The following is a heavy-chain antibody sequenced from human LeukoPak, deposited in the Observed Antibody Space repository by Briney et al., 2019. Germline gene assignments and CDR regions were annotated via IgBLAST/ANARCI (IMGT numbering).Heavy chain of an antibody. D-gene: IGHD2-2*01. J-gene: IGHJ6*02. CDR3: ARQGGYCSSTSCYEGLYGMDV. CDR2: IYYSGST. Sequence: SSETLSLTCTVSGGSISSYYWSWIRQPPGKGLEWIGYIYYSGSTNYNPSLKSRVTISVDTSKNQFSLKLSSVTAADTAVYYCARQGGYCSSTSCYEGLYGMDVWGQGTTVTVSS. V-gene: IGHV4-59*08. CDR1: GGSISSYY.